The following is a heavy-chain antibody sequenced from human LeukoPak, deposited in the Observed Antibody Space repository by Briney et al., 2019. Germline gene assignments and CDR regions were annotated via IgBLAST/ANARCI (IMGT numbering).Heavy chain of an antibody. J-gene: IGHJ4*02. D-gene: IGHD3-3*01. CDR2: IYYSGNT. Sequence: RTSETLSLTCTVSGASISSYYWSWIRQPPGKGLEWIGYIYYSGNTNYNPSLKSRVTISIDTSKNQFSLKLTSVTAADTAVYYCARVGSGSFDYWGQGTLVTVSS. CDR1: GASISSYY. V-gene: IGHV4-59*01. CDR3: ARVGSGSFDY.